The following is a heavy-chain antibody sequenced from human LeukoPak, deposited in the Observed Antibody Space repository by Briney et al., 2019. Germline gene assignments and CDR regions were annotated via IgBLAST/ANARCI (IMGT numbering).Heavy chain of an antibody. CDR2: IKQEGSDK. CDR1: GFTFSTYW. D-gene: IGHD3-16*01. Sequence: HPGGSLRLSCAASGFTFSTYWMSWVRQAPGKRLEWVASIKQEGSDKYYVDSVKGRFTISRDKAKNSLSLQMNSLRAEDTAVYYCERRGSDGSWFDPWGQGTLVTVS. CDR3: ERRGSDGSWFDP. J-gene: IGHJ5*02. V-gene: IGHV3-7*01.